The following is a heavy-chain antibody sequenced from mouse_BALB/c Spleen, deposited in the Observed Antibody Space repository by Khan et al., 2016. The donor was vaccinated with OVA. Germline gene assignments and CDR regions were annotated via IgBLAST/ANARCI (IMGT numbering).Heavy chain of an antibody. CDR3: ARGGGGERFAY. Sequence: QVQLKESGAELVRPGVSVKISCKGSGYTFTDYTMHWVKQSHAKSLEWIGVISTYYGDTNYNQKFKGKATMTVDKSSNTAYMDLDRLTSEDSAICYWARGGGGERFAYGGQGTLVTVSA. CDR2: ISTYYGDT. V-gene: IGHV1S137*01. J-gene: IGHJ3*01. CDR1: GYTFTDYT.